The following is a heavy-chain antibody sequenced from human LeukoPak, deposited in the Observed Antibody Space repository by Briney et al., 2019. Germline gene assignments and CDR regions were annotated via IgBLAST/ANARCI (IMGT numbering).Heavy chain of an antibody. CDR3: ARHPAGSGWYYYYYYMDV. J-gene: IGHJ6*03. Sequence: SETLSLTCTVSGGSISSSSYYWGWIRQPPGKGLEWIGSIYYSGSTYYNPSLKSRVTISVDTSKNQFSLKLSSVTAADTAVYYCARHPAGSGWYYYYYYMDVWGKGTTVTVSS. CDR1: GGSISSSSYY. V-gene: IGHV4-39*01. CDR2: IYYSGST. D-gene: IGHD6-19*01.